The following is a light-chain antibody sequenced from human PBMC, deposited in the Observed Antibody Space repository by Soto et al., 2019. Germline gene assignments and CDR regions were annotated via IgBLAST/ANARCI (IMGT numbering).Light chain of an antibody. CDR3: SSKRGRNSYV. CDR1: SSDVGAYNY. V-gene: IGLV2-8*01. CDR2: EVS. Sequence: QSALTQPPSAPGSPGQSVTISCTGTSSDVGAYNYVSWYQQHPGKAPKLMIYEVSKRPSGVPDRFSGSKSGNTASLTVSGLQTEDEADYYCSSKRGRNSYVFGTGTSSPS. J-gene: IGLJ1*01.